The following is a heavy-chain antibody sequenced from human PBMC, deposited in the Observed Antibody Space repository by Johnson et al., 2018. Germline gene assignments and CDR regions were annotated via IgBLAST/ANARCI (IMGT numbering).Heavy chain of an antibody. D-gene: IGHD3-16*01. CDR1: GFTFDTYA. J-gene: IGHJ6*02. V-gene: IGHV3-23*01. CDR2: VSGGGGST. CDR3: AKGGVSYYYYGMDV. Sequence: VQLQESGGGLVQPGGSLRLSCRASGFTFDTYAMAWVRQAPGKGLEWVSTVSGGGGSTYYADSVKGRFTISRDNSKNPLYPQMDSLRAEDTAVYYCAKGGVSYYYYGMDVWGQGTTVTVAS.